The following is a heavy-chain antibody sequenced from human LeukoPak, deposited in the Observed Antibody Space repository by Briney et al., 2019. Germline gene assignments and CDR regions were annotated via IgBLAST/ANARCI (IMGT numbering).Heavy chain of an antibody. J-gene: IGHJ4*02. V-gene: IGHV4-39*07. CDR3: AVSSGWYKIDY. CDR1: GGSISSSNYY. Sequence: SETLSLTCTVSGGSISSSNYYWGWIRQPPGKGLEWIGSISYIGSTYYNPSLKSRVTLSVDTSKNQFSLKLSSVTAADTAVYYCAVSSGWYKIDYWGQGTLVTVSS. D-gene: IGHD6-19*01. CDR2: ISYIGST.